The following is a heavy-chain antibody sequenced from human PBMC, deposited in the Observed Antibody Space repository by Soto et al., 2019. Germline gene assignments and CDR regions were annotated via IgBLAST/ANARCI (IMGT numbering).Heavy chain of an antibody. CDR3: ARAPYSYGPFDY. CDR1: GFTVSSSY. V-gene: IGHV3-66*01. CDR2: IYSGGST. D-gene: IGHD5-18*01. J-gene: IGHJ4*02. Sequence: PXXSLRLSFAASGFTVSSSYMRWVLQAPGKGLEWVSVIYSGGSTYYADSVKGRFTISRDNSKNTLYLQMNRMRAEDTAVYYCARAPYSYGPFDYWGQGTLVTVSS.